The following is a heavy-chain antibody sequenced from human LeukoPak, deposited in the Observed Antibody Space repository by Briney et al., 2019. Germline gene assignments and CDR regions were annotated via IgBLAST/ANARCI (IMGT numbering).Heavy chain of an antibody. Sequence: GGSLRLSCVASGFTFTDHPMNWVRQAPGKGLEWISYIGGDGIAFYADSVRGRFTASKDDARKSMYLQMNSLRVEDTAVYYCAKDRANWAIDDWGQGTQVTVSS. D-gene: IGHD3-16*01. CDR3: AKDRANWAIDD. V-gene: IGHV3-69-1*01. CDR2: IGGDGIA. CDR1: GFTFTDHP. J-gene: IGHJ4*02.